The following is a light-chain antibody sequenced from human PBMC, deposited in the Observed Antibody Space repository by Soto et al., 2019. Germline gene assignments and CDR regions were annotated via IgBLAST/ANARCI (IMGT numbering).Light chain of an antibody. CDR1: QSLSSW. V-gene: IGKV1-5*01. Sequence: TITCRASQSLSSWLAWYQQKPGKAPKLLIYDASSLESGVPSRFSGSGSGTEFTLTISSLQPDDFATYYCQQYNSYPLTFGGGTKVDIK. J-gene: IGKJ4*01. CDR3: QQYNSYPLT. CDR2: DAS.